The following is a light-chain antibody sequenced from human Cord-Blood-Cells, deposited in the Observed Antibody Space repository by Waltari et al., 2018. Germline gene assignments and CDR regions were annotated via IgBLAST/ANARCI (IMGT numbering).Light chain of an antibody. Sequence: QSALTQPASVSGSPGQSITISCTGTSSDVGGYNYASWYQQHPGKAPKLMIYDVSTRPSGVSNRFSGSKSGNTASLTISVLQAEDEADYYCSSYTSSSTWVFGGGTKLTVL. CDR3: SSYTSSSTWV. CDR2: DVS. J-gene: IGLJ3*02. CDR1: SSDVGGYNY. V-gene: IGLV2-14*03.